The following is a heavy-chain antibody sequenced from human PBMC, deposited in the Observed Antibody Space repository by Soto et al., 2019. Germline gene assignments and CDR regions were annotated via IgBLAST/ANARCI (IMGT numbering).Heavy chain of an antibody. CDR1: GGSISSYY. V-gene: IGHV4-59*01. CDR3: ARAWGSDGGKPLDY. CDR2: IYYSGST. D-gene: IGHD3-16*01. J-gene: IGHJ4*02. Sequence: PSETLSLTCTVSGGSISSYYWSWIRQPPGKGLEWIGYIYYSGSTNYNPSLKSRVTISVDTSKNQFSLKLSSVTAADTAVYYCARAWGSDGGKPLDYWGQGTLVTVSS.